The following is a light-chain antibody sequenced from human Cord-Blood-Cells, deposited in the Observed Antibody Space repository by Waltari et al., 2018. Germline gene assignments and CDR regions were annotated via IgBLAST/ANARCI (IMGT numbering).Light chain of an antibody. CDR1: SSDVGGYHY. V-gene: IGLV2-14*03. CDR3: SSYTSSSTLV. Sequence: QSALTQPASVSGSPGQSITISCTGTSSDVGGYHYVSWYQHHPGKAPKLIIYDVSNRPSGVSNRFSGSKSGNTASLTISGLQAEDEADYYCSSYTSSSTLVFGGGTKLTVL. J-gene: IGLJ2*01. CDR2: DVS.